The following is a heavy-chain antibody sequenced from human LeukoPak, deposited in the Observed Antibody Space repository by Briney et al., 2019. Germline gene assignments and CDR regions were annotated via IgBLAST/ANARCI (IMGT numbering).Heavy chain of an antibody. CDR2: IYYSGST. CDR3: ARDGGETPYPEL. D-gene: IGHD3-16*01. V-gene: IGHV4-59*01. CDR1: GGSISSYY. J-gene: IGHJ4*02. Sequence: SETLSLTCTVSGGSISSYYWSWIRQPRGKGLEWIGYIYYSGSTNYNPSLKSRVTISVDTSKNQFSLKLSSGTAADTAVYYCARDGGETPYPELWGQGTLVTVSS.